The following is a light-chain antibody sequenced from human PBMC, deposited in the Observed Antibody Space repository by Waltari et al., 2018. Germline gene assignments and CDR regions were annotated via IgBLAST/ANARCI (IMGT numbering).Light chain of an antibody. CDR3: SSYTSSGVV. CDR1: GSDVGGYDY. CDR2: DVY. J-gene: IGLJ2*01. V-gene: IGLV2-14*01. Sequence: QSALTQPASVSGSPGQAIIISCTGTGSDVGGYDYVSWYQQDPGKAPRLIIYDVYNRPSGVSNRFSGSKSDNTASLTISGLQAEDESVYYCSSYTSSGVVFGGGTKLTVL.